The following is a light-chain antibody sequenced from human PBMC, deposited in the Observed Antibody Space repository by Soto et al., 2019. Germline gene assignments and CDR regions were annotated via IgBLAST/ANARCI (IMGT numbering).Light chain of an antibody. V-gene: IGLV1-40*01. CDR3: QSYDISLSVV. J-gene: IGLJ2*01. Sequence: QSVLTQPPSVSGAPGQRVTISCTGSSSNIGAGYGVHWYQQLPGTAPKLLIYGNSNRPSGVPDRFSGSKSGTSASLAITGLQAEDEADYYSQSYDISLSVVFGGGTKLTVL. CDR2: GNS. CDR1: SSNIGAGYG.